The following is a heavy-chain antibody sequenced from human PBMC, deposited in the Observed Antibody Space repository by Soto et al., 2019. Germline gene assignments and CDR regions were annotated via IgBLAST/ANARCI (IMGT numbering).Heavy chain of an antibody. CDR2: ISYDGSNK. D-gene: IGHD6-13*01. Sequence: GGSLRLSCAASGFTFSSYGMHWVRQAPGKGLEWVAVISYDGSNKYYADSVKGRFTISRDNSKNTLYLQMNSLRAEDTAVYYCARDRSRSWPPNNWFDPWGHGTLVTVSS. J-gene: IGHJ5*02. CDR3: ARDRSRSWPPNNWFDP. CDR1: GFTFSSYG. V-gene: IGHV3-30*03.